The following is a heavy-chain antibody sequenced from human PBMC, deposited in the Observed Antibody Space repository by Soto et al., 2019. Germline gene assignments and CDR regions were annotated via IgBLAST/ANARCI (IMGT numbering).Heavy chain of an antibody. V-gene: IGHV3-48*02. CDR2: ISSRSYTI. D-gene: IGHD6-6*01. Sequence: EMQLVESGGGLVQRGGSLRLSCAASGFSVSTYSMNWVRQAPGKGLEWVSYISSRSYTIYYIDSVKGRFTISRDNAKSSLYLQMNSLRDEDTAVYYCARGGSSSANGMDVWGQGTTVTVSS. J-gene: IGHJ6*02. CDR1: GFSVSTYS. CDR3: ARGGSSSANGMDV.